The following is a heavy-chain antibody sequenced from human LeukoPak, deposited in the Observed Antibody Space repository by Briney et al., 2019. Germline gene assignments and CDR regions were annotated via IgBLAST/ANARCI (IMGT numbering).Heavy chain of an antibody. CDR2: IWYDGSNK. Sequence: GGSLRLSCAVSGFTFSNYDTHWVRQAPGKGLEWVAVIWYDGSNKYYADSVKGRFTISRDNSKNTLYLQMNTLRAEDTAVYYCARDPGGVVYFDYWSQGTLVTVSS. CDR1: GFTFSNYD. D-gene: IGHD2-8*01. CDR3: ARDPGGVVYFDY. J-gene: IGHJ4*02. V-gene: IGHV3-33*01.